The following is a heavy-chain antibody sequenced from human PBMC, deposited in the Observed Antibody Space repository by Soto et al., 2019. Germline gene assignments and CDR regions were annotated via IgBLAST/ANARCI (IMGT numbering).Heavy chain of an antibody. V-gene: IGHV2-5*02. CDR1: GFSLSSCGVG. CDR3: AHRAGLQGNWDGGYFDF. CDR2: IYWDDDK. J-gene: IGHJ4*02. D-gene: IGHD1-1*01. Sequence: QITLKESGPTRVKPTQTLTLACTFSGFSLSSCGVGVGWIRQPPGKALEQLALIYWDDDKRYSPSLKSRLTITKDTSKNQVVHTMTNMDPVDTATYYCAHRAGLQGNWDGGYFDFWGQGALVTVSS.